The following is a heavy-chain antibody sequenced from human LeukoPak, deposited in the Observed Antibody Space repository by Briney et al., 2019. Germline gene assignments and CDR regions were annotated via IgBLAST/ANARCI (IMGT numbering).Heavy chain of an antibody. Sequence: GGSLRLSCAASGFTFSSYGVHWVRQAPGKGLEWVAVISYDGSNKYYADSVKGRFTISRDNSKNTLYLQMNSLRAEDTAVYYCAKDLEDYDSSGYFDYWGQGTLVTVSS. D-gene: IGHD3-22*01. CDR3: AKDLEDYDSSGYFDY. J-gene: IGHJ4*02. V-gene: IGHV3-30*18. CDR1: GFTFSSYG. CDR2: ISYDGSNK.